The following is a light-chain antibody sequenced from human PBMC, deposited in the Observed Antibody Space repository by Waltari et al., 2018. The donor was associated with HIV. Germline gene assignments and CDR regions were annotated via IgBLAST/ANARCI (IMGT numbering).Light chain of an antibody. CDR1: SPNNGSNT. CDR2: SNN. CDR3: AAWDDSLNGPSWV. J-gene: IGLJ3*02. V-gene: IGLV1-44*01. Sequence: QSVLTQPPSASGAPGQRFTISCSGSSPNNGSNTVHWYHQLPGTAHKPLIHSNNHRPSGVLDRFSGSRSGTSASLAISGLQSEDEADYYCAAWDDSLNGPSWVFGGGTKLTVL.